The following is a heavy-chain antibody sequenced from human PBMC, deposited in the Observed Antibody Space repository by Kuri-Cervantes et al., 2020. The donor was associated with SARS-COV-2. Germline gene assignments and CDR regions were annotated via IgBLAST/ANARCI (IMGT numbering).Heavy chain of an antibody. CDR1: GGSININGYF. Sequence: SETLSLTCTVSGGSININGYFWGWIRQSPGKGLEWIGSIFYSGSTSYNPSLGSRGTISIDTSKNQFSLKLSSVTAADTAVYYCARRSGYDLDFDYWGQGTLVTVSS. V-gene: IGHV4-39*01. CDR3: ARRSGYDLDFDY. J-gene: IGHJ4*02. CDR2: IFYSGST. D-gene: IGHD5-12*01.